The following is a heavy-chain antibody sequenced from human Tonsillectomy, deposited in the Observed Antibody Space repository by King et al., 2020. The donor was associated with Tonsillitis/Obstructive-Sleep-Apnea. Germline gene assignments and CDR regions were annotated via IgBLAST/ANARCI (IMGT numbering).Heavy chain of an antibody. CDR3: VRHNTPQLWVVY. D-gene: IGHD1-1*01. Sequence: QLQESGPRLVKPSETLSLTCSVSGGSISDSRYYWGWIRQPPGKGLEWIGKIFYSGTTDYNPSLKSRVTRSVDTSKNQFSLKLSSVSAADTAGYYCVRHNTPQLWVVYWGQGTLVTVSS. V-gene: IGHV4-39*01. CDR2: IFYSGTT. CDR1: GGSISDSRYY. J-gene: IGHJ4*02.